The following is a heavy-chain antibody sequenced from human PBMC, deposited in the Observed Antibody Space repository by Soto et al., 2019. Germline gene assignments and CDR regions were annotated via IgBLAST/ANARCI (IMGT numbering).Heavy chain of an antibody. CDR2: IYSGGST. V-gene: IGHV3-66*01. D-gene: IGHD6-13*01. J-gene: IGHJ3*02. Sequence: GSLRLSCAASGFTVSSNYMSWVRQAPGKGLEWVSVIYSGGSTYYADSVKGRFTISRDNSKNTLYLQMNSLRAEDTAVYYCAREDMAAAGTLGAFDIWGQGTMVTVSS. CDR1: GFTVSSNY. CDR3: AREDMAAAGTLGAFDI.